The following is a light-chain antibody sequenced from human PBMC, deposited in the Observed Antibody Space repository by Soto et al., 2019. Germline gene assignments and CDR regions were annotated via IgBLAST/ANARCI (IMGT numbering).Light chain of an antibody. V-gene: IGKV3D-20*01. CDR2: DTS. J-gene: IGKJ1*01. Sequence: EIVLTQSPGTLSLSPGERATLSCRASQTVTSSYLAWYQQKPGLAPRLILYDTSFRATGIPDRFSGSGSGTDFTLTISRLDPEDFAVYYCQQYGSSPSFGQGTKVDIK. CDR3: QQYGSSPS. CDR1: QTVTSSY.